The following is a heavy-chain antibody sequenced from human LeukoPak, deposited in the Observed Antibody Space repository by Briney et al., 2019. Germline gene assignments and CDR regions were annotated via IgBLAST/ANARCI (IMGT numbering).Heavy chain of an antibody. Sequence: GESLKTSWKGSGYRFTSYWIGWVRPMPGKGLGWMGIIYPGDSDTRYSPSFQGQVTISPDKSIRTAYLQWSSLKASDTAMYYCARLYYGSGSGLDYWGQGTLVTVSS. CDR3: ARLYYGSGSGLDY. CDR1: GYRFTSYW. V-gene: IGHV5-51*01. D-gene: IGHD3-10*01. J-gene: IGHJ4*02. CDR2: IYPGDSDT.